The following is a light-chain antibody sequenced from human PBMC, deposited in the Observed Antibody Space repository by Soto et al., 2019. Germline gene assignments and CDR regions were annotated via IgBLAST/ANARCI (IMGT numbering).Light chain of an antibody. CDR3: QQYYTPPYT. J-gene: IGKJ2*01. V-gene: IGKV4-1*01. CDR1: QSVLYSSNNKNY. Sequence: DIVMTQSPDSLAVSLGERATINCKSSQSVLYSSNNKNYLAWYQHKPGQPPKLLMYWASTRESGVPDRFSGSGSGTDFPLTISSLQAEDVAVYYCQQYYTPPYTFGQGTKLEIK. CDR2: WAS.